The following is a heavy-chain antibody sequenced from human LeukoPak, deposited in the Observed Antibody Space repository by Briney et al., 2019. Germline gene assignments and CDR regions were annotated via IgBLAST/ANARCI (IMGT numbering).Heavy chain of an antibody. V-gene: IGHV4-34*01. CDR1: GGSFSGYY. CDR2: INHSGST. Sequence: PSETLSLTCAVYGGSFSGYYWSWIRQPPGKGLEWIGEINHSGSTNYNPSLKSRVTISVDTSKNQFSLKLSSVTAADTAVYYCARVNPQTQKFDYWGQGTLVTVSS. CDR3: ARVNPQTQKFDY. J-gene: IGHJ4*02.